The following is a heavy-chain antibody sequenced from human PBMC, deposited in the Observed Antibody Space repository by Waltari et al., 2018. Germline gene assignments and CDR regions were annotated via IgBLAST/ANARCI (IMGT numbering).Heavy chain of an antibody. J-gene: IGHJ4*02. V-gene: IGHV3-23*01. CDR3: AKGRALKWLFGY. CDR2: ISGSGGRT. D-gene: IGHD3-22*01. Sequence: EVQLLESGGGLVQPGGSLRLSCAASGFTFSSYAMSWVRQAPGKGLGGVSAISGSGGRTYYADSWKGRFTISRDKSKNTLYRQMNSLRAEDTAVYYCAKGRALKWLFGYWGQGTLVTVSS. CDR1: GFTFSSYA.